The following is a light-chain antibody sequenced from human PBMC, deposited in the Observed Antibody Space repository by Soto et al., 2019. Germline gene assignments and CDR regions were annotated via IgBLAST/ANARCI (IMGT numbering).Light chain of an antibody. CDR2: LDRSGSY. J-gene: IGLJ3*02. Sequence: QSVLTQSSSASASLGSSVKLTCTLSSGHSTYIIAWHQQQPGKAPRYLMKLDRSGSYNKGSGVPDRFSGSSSGADRYLTISNLQFEDEADYYCETWDSNPNGVFGGGTKLTVL. CDR1: SGHSTYI. CDR3: ETWDSNPNGV. V-gene: IGLV4-60*02.